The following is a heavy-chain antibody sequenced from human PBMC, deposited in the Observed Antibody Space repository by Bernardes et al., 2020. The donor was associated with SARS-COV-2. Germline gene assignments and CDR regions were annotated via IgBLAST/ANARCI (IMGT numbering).Heavy chain of an antibody. Sequence: PTLVNPTQTLTLACTFSGFSLNTGGVGVGWIRQPPGKALEWLALIYWDDDKRYSPSLKSRLTIAKDTSKNQVVLTMTNMDPVDTATYYCAHRRSSGWYQYYFDYWGQGTLVTVSS. CDR1: GFSLNTGGVG. CDR2: IYWDDDK. V-gene: IGHV2-5*02. D-gene: IGHD6-19*01. J-gene: IGHJ4*02. CDR3: AHRRSSGWYQYYFDY.